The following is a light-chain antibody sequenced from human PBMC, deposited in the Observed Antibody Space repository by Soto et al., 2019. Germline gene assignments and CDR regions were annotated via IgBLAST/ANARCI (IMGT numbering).Light chain of an antibody. CDR2: AAS. CDR3: QQSYSTPRT. CDR1: QSISSY. Sequence: DIQMTQSPSSLSSSVGDRVTITCRASQSISSYLNWYQQKPGKAPKLLIYAASSLQSGVPSRFSGSGSGTDFTRTISSLQPEDFATYYCQQSYSTPRTCGQGPKLEIK. V-gene: IGKV1-39*01. J-gene: IGKJ2*01.